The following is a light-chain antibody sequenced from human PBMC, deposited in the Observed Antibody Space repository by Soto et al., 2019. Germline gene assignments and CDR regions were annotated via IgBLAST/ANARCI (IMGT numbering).Light chain of an antibody. V-gene: IGKV3-15*01. CDR2: GAS. J-gene: IGKJ4*01. CDR1: RGISSN. CDR3: QQYDNWPLT. Sequence: IITTPSTASLSVSAGTSTTLSCGASRGISSNLAWYQQKPGQAPRLLIYGASTRARRMPARFSGSGSGTEFTLTISSLQSEDLAVYYCQQYDNWPLTFGGGTKVDI.